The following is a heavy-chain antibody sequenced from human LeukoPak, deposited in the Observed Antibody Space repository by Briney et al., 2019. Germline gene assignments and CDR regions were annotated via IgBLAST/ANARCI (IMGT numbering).Heavy chain of an antibody. Sequence: PGGSLRLSCAASGFTFSSYAMHWVRQAPGKGLEWVAVISYDGSNKYYADSVKGRFTISRDNSKNTLYLQMNSLRAEDTAVYYCARDFSGPDTYYYYYMDVWGKGTTVTVSS. CDR1: GFTFSSYA. J-gene: IGHJ6*03. CDR2: ISYDGSNK. CDR3: ARDFSGPDTYYYYYMDV. V-gene: IGHV3-30*01. D-gene: IGHD3-3*01.